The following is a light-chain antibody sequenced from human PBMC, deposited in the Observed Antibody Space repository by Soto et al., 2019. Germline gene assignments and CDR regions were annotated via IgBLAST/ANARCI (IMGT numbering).Light chain of an antibody. J-gene: IGLJ2*01. V-gene: IGLV2-23*01. CDR1: SSDIGSYNL. Sequence: QSALTQPGSVSGSPGQSITISCSGTSSDIGSYNLVSWYQQHPGKAPKVIIFEGSRLPSGVSSRFSGSKSGNTASLTISGIRPEDEADYYCSSYAGSNILVVFGGGTKLTVL. CDR3: SSYAGSNILVV. CDR2: EGS.